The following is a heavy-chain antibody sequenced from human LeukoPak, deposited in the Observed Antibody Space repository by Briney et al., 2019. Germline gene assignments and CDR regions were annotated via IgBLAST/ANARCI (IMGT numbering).Heavy chain of an antibody. CDR3: ASDVMYAFDY. J-gene: IGHJ4*02. D-gene: IGHD2-8*02. Sequence: ASVKVSCKAFGYTFTSHGISWMRQAPGQGLEWMGWISTKRGNTNYAQKLQGRVTLTTETSTSTAYMELRSLRSDDTAVYYCASDVMYAFDYWGLGALVTVSS. V-gene: IGHV1-18*01. CDR1: GYTFTSHG. CDR2: ISTKRGNT.